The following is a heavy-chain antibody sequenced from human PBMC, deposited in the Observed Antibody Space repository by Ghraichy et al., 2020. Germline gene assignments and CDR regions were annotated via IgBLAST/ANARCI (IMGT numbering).Heavy chain of an antibody. CDR3: ARVSEQQLIYYYYGMDV. Sequence: GGSLRLSCAASGFPFSDYYMSWIRQAPGKGLEWVSYISSTGSTIYYADSVKGRFTISRDNATNSLYLQMNSLRAEDTAIYYCARVSEQQLIYYYYGMDVWGQGTTVTVSS. V-gene: IGHV3-11*01. CDR1: GFPFSDYY. J-gene: IGHJ6*02. D-gene: IGHD6-13*01. CDR2: ISSTGSTI.